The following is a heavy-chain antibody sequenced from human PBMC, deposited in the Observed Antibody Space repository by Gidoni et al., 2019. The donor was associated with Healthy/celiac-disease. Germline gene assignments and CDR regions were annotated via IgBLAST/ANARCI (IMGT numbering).Heavy chain of an antibody. CDR1: GGSISSYY. CDR2: SYYSGST. D-gene: IGHD6-6*01. V-gene: IGHV4-59*01. Sequence: QVQLQESGPGLVKPSETLSLTCHVSGGSISSYYWSWIRQPPGKGLEGFWYSYYSGSTNYNPSLKVRVTISVDTSKNQFSLKLSSVTAADTAVYYCARGGGIAARLFDYWGQGTLVTVSS. J-gene: IGHJ4*02. CDR3: ARGGGIAARLFDY.